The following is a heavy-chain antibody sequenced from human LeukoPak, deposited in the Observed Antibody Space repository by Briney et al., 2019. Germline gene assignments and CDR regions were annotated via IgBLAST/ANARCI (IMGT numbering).Heavy chain of an antibody. J-gene: IGHJ6*03. Sequence: GGSLRLSCAASGFTFSGSAMHWVRQASGKGLEWVGRIRSKANSYATAYAASVKGRFTIPRDDSKNTAYLQMNSLKTEDTAVYYCTRTYDFWSGYSGPYYYMDVWGKGTTVTVSS. CDR1: GFTFSGSA. D-gene: IGHD3-3*01. V-gene: IGHV3-73*01. CDR3: TRTYDFWSGYSGPYYYMDV. CDR2: IRSKANSYAT.